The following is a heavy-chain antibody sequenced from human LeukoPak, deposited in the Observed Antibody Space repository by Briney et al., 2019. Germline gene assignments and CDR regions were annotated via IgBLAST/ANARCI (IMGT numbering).Heavy chain of an antibody. J-gene: IGHJ4*02. CDR1: NGSISSGGYY. CDR3: ARWTASRNYGNLIFDY. CDR2: IYHSVNT. V-gene: IGHV4-30-2*01. Sequence: PSETLSLTCTVSNGSISSGGYYWSWIRQPPGKGLEWIGHIYHSVNTYYNPSLKSRVAISVDRSKNQFSLKLSSVTAADTAVYYCARWTASRNYGNLIFDYWGQGTLVTVSS. D-gene: IGHD4-11*01.